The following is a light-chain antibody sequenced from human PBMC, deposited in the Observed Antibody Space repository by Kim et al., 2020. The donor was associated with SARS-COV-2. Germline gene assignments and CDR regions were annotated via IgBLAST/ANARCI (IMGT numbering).Light chain of an antibody. CDR3: QAWDNNNGV. J-gene: IGLJ3*02. Sequence: SGSPGQTASITCSGDRLGDKYASWYQQKPGQSPVLFIYNDSRRPSGIPERFSGSNSGNTATLTISGTQAIDEADYYCQAWDNNNGVFGGGTQLTVL. CDR2: NDS. V-gene: IGLV3-1*01. CDR1: RLGDKY.